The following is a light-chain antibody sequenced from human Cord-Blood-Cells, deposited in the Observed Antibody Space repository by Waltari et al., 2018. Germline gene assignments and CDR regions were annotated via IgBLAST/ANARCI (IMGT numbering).Light chain of an antibody. Sequence: EIVLTQSPGTLSLSPGERATLSCRASQSVSSSYLAWYQQKPGQAPRLLIYGASSRATGIPDMVSGSGSGTDFTLTISRLEPEDFAVYYCQQYGSSPLYTFGQGTKLEIK. CDR2: GAS. J-gene: IGKJ2*01. V-gene: IGKV3-20*01. CDR3: QQYGSSPLYT. CDR1: QSVSSSY.